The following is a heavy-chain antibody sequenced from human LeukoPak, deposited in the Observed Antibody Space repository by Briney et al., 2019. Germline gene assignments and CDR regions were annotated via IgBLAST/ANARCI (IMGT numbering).Heavy chain of an antibody. CDR2: ISAYNGNT. Sequence: ASVKVSCKASGYTFTSYGISWVRQAPGQGLEWMGWISAYNGNTNYAQKLQGRVTMTTDTSTSTAYMELRSLRSDDTAVYYCARAIPRIAVAGTSRYFQHWGQGTLVTVSS. CDR1: GYTFTSYG. V-gene: IGHV1-18*01. D-gene: IGHD6-19*01. CDR3: ARAIPRIAVAGTSRYFQH. J-gene: IGHJ1*01.